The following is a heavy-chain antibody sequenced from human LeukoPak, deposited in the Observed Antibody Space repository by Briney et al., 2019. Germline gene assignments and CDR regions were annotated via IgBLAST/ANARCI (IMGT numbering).Heavy chain of an antibody. CDR1: GYTFTSHF. Sequence: GASVKVSCKASGYTFTSHFMRWVRQAPGQGLEWMGIINPRGGSTSYTQKFQGRVTITADESTSTAYMELSSLRSEDTAVYYCARVGSYDILTGSDWFDPWGQGTLVTVSS. V-gene: IGHV1-46*01. J-gene: IGHJ5*02. CDR2: INPRGGST. CDR3: ARVGSYDILTGSDWFDP. D-gene: IGHD3-9*01.